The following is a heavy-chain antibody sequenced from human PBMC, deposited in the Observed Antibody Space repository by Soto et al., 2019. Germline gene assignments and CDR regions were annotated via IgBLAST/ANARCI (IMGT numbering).Heavy chain of an antibody. CDR2: IYYSGST. CDR1: GGSISSGDYY. D-gene: IGHD6-6*01. V-gene: IGHV4-30-4*01. J-gene: IGHJ4*02. CDR3: AVTIGARYFDY. Sequence: QVQLQESGPGLVKPSQTLSLTYTVSGGSISSGDYYWSWIRQPPGKGLEWIGYIYYSGSTYYNPSLNSRVTISVDTSKTQFSLKLSSVTAADTAVYYCAVTIGARYFDYWGQGTLVTVSS.